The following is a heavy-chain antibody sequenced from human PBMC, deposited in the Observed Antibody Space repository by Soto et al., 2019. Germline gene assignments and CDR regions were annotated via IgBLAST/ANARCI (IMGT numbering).Heavy chain of an antibody. D-gene: IGHD6-19*01. CDR1: GFTFSDYY. CDR3: ARDLAVAALDY. V-gene: IGHV3-11*04. Sequence: TGGSLRLSCAASGFTFSDYYMSWLRQAPGKGLEWVSYISSRSSTIFYADPVKGRFTISRDNVKNSLYLQMNSLRAEDTALYYCARDLAVAALDYWGQGTLVTVSS. CDR2: ISSRSSTI. J-gene: IGHJ4*02.